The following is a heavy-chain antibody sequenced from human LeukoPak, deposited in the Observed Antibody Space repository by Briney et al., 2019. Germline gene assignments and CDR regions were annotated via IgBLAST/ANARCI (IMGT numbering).Heavy chain of an antibody. J-gene: IGHJ4*02. Sequence: ASVTVSFKASVYTFTSYYMHWVRQAPGQGLEWMGIINPSGGSTSYAQKFQGRVTMTRDTSTSTVYMELSSLRSEDTDVYYRARANYYDSSGYSLYYFDDWGQGTLGTVS. D-gene: IGHD3-22*01. CDR2: INPSGGST. V-gene: IGHV1-46*01. CDR3: ARANYYDSSGYSLYYFDD. CDR1: VYTFTSYY.